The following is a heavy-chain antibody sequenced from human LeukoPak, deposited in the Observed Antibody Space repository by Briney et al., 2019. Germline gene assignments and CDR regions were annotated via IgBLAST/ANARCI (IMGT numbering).Heavy chain of an antibody. D-gene: IGHD3-10*01. J-gene: IGHJ3*02. CDR3: ATNTMFRGIHAFDI. CDR1: GYSFTSYW. Sequence: RGESLKISCKCSGYSFTSYWIGWVRQMPGKGLEWMGIIYPGDSDTRYSPSFQGQVTISADKSISTAYLQWSSLKASDSAMYYCATNTMFRGIHAFDIWGQGTMVTVSS. CDR2: IYPGDSDT. V-gene: IGHV5-51*01.